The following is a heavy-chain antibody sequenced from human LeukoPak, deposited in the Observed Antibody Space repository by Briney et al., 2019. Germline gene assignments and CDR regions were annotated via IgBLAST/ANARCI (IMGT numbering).Heavy chain of an antibody. CDR2: INTGGGT. CDR3: VTRTD. V-gene: IGHV4-34*01. CDR1: GCSFSSHY. Sequence: PSETLTLTCTAYGCSFSSHYWAWIRQAPGKGLEWIGEINTGGGTNYNPSLKSRVTMSKDTSRKYFSLTLSSVTAADTAVYYGVTRTDWGQGTLVTVSS. J-gene: IGHJ4*02.